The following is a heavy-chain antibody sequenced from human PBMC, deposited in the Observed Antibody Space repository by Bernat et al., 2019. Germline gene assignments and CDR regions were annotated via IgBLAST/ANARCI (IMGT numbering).Heavy chain of an antibody. J-gene: IGHJ4*02. D-gene: IGHD3-22*01. CDR3: ASSYYYDSSGYYGFDY. V-gene: IGHV4-39*01. Sequence: QLQLQESGPGLVKPSETLSLTCTVSGGSISSSSYYWGWIRQPPGKGLEWIGSIYYSGSTYYNPSLKSRVTISVDTSKNQFSLKLSSVTAADTAVYYCASSYYYDSSGYYGFDYWGQGTLVTVSS. CDR1: GGSISSSSYY. CDR2: IYYSGST.